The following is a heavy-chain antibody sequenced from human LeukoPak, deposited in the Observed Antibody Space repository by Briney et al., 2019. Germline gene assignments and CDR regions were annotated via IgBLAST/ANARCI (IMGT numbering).Heavy chain of an antibody. J-gene: IGHJ4*02. D-gene: IGHD3-22*01. CDR3: AREGGMIVAGRSGFDY. CDR2: ISYDGSNK. Sequence: PGRSLRLSCAASGFTFSSYAMHWVRQAPGKGLEWVAVISYDGSNKYYADSVKGRFTISRDNSKNTLYLQMNSLRAEDTAVYYCAREGGMIVAGRSGFDYWGQGTLVTVSS. CDR1: GFTFSSYA. V-gene: IGHV3-30*04.